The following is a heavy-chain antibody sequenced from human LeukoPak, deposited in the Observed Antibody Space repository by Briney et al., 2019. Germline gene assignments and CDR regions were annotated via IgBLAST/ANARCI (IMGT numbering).Heavy chain of an antibody. CDR3: ARAVTYFYGSVTYDWFDP. D-gene: IGHD3-10*01. V-gene: IGHV3-74*01. CDR1: VFTSRKYW. Sequence: GALRHSCAGTVFTSRKYWMHWVRPNPRKELVWISRIHSDGSTINADSVKSRFTISRGNAKNTLYLQMNSLRAEDTAIYYCARAVTYFYGSVTYDWFDPWGQGTLATVSA. J-gene: IGHJ5*02. CDR2: IHSDGST.